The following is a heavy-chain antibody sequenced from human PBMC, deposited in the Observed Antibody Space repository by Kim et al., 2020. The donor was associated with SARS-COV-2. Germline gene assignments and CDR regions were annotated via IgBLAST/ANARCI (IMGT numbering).Heavy chain of an antibody. V-gene: IGHV4-34*01. D-gene: IGHD6-19*01. CDR1: GGSFSSYY. J-gene: IGHJ6*03. Sequence: SETLSLTCAVYGGSFSSYYWYWVRQPPGQGLEWVWEINHNESTNYNQSLTSRVTISVSTYKNQYYLNLSPVTAAAAAVYYCSRGTWQWLVRGHYYYYLD. CDR3: SRGTWQWLVRGHYYYYLD. CDR2: INHNEST.